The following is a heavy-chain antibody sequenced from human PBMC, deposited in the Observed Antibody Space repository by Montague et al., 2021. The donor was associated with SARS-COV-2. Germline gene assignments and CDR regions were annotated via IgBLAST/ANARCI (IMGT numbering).Heavy chain of an antibody. D-gene: IGHD3-10*01. CDR1: GGSFSGYY. Sequence: SETLSLTCAVYGGSFSGYYWSWIRQPPGKGLEWIGEINHRGSTNYNPSLKSRVTISVDTSKNQFSLRLSSVTAADTAVYYCARGYRPPILLWVGDRYGYGMDVWGQGTTVTVSS. CDR2: INHRGST. CDR3: ARGYRPPILLWVGDRYGYGMDV. V-gene: IGHV4-34*01. J-gene: IGHJ6*02.